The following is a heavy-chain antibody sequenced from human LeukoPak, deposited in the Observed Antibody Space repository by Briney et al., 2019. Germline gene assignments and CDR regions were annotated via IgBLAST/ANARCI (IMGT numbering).Heavy chain of an antibody. CDR2: IYYSGST. CDR1: GGSISSHY. V-gene: IGHV4-59*11. CDR3: ARVCPPQYGSGHHWYFDL. D-gene: IGHD3-3*01. J-gene: IGHJ2*01. Sequence: SETLSLTCTVSGGSISSHYWSWIRQPPGKGLEWIGYIYYSGSTNYNPSLKSRVTISVDTSKNQFSLKLSSVTAADTAVYYCARVCPPQYGSGHHWYFDLWGRGTLVTVSS.